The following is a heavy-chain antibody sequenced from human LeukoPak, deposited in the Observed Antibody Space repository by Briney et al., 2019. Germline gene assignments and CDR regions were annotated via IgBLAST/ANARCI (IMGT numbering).Heavy chain of an antibody. CDR1: GDSVSSNSAA. Sequence: SQTLSLTCAISGDSVSSNSAAWNWIRQSPSRGLEWLGRTYYRSKWHNDYAVSVKSRITINPDTSKNQFSLQLNSVTPEDTAVYYCARDVGDSSGFPNWFDPWGQGTLVTVSS. V-gene: IGHV6-1*01. J-gene: IGHJ5*02. CDR3: ARDVGDSSGFPNWFDP. CDR2: TYYRSKWHN. D-gene: IGHD3-22*01.